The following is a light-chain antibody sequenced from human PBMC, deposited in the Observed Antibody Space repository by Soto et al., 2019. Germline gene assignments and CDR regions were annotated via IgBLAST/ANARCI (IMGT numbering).Light chain of an antibody. CDR2: GAS. CDR3: QQYHKWPPIT. V-gene: IGKV3-15*01. CDR1: QSISSH. Sequence: EIVMTQSPATLSVSPGERATLSCRASQSISSHLAWYQQKPGQAPRLLIYGASTRATGVTARFRGGGSGTEFTLTISSLQSEDSAVYYCQQYHKWPPITFGQGTRLEI. J-gene: IGKJ5*01.